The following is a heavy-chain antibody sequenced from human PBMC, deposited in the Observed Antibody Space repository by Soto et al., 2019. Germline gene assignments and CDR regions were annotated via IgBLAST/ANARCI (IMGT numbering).Heavy chain of an antibody. CDR3: AADVVGVAGDFDH. J-gene: IGHJ4*02. D-gene: IGHD6-19*01. V-gene: IGHV1-58*01. CDR1: GFTFGSSA. Sequence: LVQSGPDVKKPGTSVKVSCKTSGFTFGSSAVQWVRQVRGQRLEWIGWIVVASGYSNVAQKFQDRVSLTRDLSTNTAFMELSSLTSEDSAMYYCAADVVGVAGDFDHWGQGTLVSVSS. CDR2: IVVASGYS.